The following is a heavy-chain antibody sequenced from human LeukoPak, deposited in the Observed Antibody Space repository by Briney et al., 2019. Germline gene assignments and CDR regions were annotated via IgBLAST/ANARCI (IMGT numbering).Heavy chain of an antibody. D-gene: IGHD5-18*01. CDR3: ARDFSDTAYFDC. V-gene: IGHV3-21*01. J-gene: IGHJ4*02. CDR2: ISGSSRYK. Sequence: GGSLRLSCAASGFTFSDYRMNWVRQAPGKGLEWVSSISGSSRYKYYADSVKGRFTISRDNANNSLHLQMNGLRAEDTAVYYCARDFSDTAYFDCWGQGALVTVSS. CDR1: GFTFSDYR.